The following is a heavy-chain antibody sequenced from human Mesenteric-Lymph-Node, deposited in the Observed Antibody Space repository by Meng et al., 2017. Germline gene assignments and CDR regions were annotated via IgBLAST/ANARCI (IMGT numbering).Heavy chain of an antibody. CDR2: ISAYNGET. CDR3: AGDCGSSCYFDY. D-gene: IGHD1-26*01. Sequence: ASVKVSCKASGYTFTAFYIHWVRQAPGKGLEWMGWISAYNGETHYPQKSQGRVTLTTDTSTNTAYMELRSLRSDDTAVYYCAGDCGSSCYFDYWGQGTLVTVSS. CDR1: GYTFTAFY. V-gene: IGHV1-18*04. J-gene: IGHJ4*02.